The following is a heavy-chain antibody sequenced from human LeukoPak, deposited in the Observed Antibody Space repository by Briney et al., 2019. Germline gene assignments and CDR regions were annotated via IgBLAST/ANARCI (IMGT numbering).Heavy chain of an antibody. Sequence: ASVKVSCKASGYTFTSYAIHWVRQAPGQRLEWMGWINAGNGNTKYSQKFQGRVTITRDTSASTAYMELSSLRSEDTAVYYCARDQQENYYDSSGLPDYWGQGTLVTVSS. CDR1: GYTFTSYA. CDR2: INAGNGNT. CDR3: ARDQQENYYDSSGLPDY. D-gene: IGHD3-22*01. V-gene: IGHV1-3*01. J-gene: IGHJ4*02.